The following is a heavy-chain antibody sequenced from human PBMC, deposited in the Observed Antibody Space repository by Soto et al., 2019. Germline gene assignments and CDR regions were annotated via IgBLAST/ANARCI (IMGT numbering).Heavy chain of an antibody. D-gene: IGHD6-19*01. CDR1: GYTFTSYG. CDR3: ARCPQYNSGWYVGSPGYFDY. CDR2: ISAYNGNT. Sequence: GASVKVSCKASGYTFTSYGISWVRQATGQGLEWMGWISAYNGNTNYAQKLQGRVTMTTDTSTSTAYMELRSLRSDDTAVYYCARCPQYNSGWYVGSPGYFDYWGQGTLVTVSS. V-gene: IGHV1-18*01. J-gene: IGHJ4*02.